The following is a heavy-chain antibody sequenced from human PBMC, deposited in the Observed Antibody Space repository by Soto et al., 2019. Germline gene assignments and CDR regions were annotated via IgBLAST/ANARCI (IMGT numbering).Heavy chain of an antibody. D-gene: IGHD5-12*01. CDR2: INGSGST. J-gene: IGHJ3*02. CDR3: ARAYSGYDWGAFDI. CDR1: GDSISSSSYY. Sequence: SETLSLTCSVSGDSISSSSYYWGWIRQSPGKGLEWIGDINGSGSTNYNPSLRSRVTISVDTSKNQFSLRLSSVTAADTAVYYCARAYSGYDWGAFDIWGQGTMVTVSS. V-gene: IGHV4-39*07.